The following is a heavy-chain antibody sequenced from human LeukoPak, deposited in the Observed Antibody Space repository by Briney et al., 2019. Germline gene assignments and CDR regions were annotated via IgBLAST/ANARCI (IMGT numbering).Heavy chain of an antibody. Sequence: PGGSLRLSCAASGFTFSSYSMNWVRKAPGKGLEWVSYISSSSSTIYYANSVKGRFTISRDNAKNSLYLQMNSLRAEDTAVYYCARAYYYGSGSYPDSWGQGTLVTVSS. CDR2: ISSSSSTI. J-gene: IGHJ5*01. D-gene: IGHD3-10*01. CDR1: GFTFSSYS. CDR3: ARAYYYGSGSYPDS. V-gene: IGHV3-48*04.